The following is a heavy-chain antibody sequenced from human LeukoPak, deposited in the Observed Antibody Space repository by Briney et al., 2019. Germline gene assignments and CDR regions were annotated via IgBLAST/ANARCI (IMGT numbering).Heavy chain of an antibody. J-gene: IGHJ4*02. CDR2: INHSGST. Sequence: SETLSLTCAVYGGSFSGYYWSWIRQPPGKGLEWIGEINHSGSTNYNPSLKSRVTISVDTSKNQFSLKLSSVTAADTAVYYCARQRRWLQSRRAFDYWGQGTLVTVSS. V-gene: IGHV4-34*01. D-gene: IGHD5-24*01. CDR3: ARQRRWLQSRRAFDY. CDR1: GGSFSGYY.